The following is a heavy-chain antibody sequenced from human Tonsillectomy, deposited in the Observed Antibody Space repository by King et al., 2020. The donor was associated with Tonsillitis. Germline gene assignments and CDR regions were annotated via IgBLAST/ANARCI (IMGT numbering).Heavy chain of an antibody. J-gene: IGHJ6*02. D-gene: IGHD2-15*01. CDR2: INPSGGST. CDR1: GYTFTSYY. V-gene: IGHV1-46*01. Sequence: QLVQSGAEVKKPGASVKVSCKASGYTFTSYYMHWVRQAPGQGLEWMGIINPSGGSTSYAQKFQGRVTMTRDPSTSTVYMELSSLRSEDTAEYYCAKDIVVVCYYYYYGMDVWGQGTTVTVSS. CDR3: AKDIVVVCYYYYYGMDV.